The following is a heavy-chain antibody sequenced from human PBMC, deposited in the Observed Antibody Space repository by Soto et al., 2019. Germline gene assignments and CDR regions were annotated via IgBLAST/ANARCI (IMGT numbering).Heavy chain of an antibody. CDR2: INAGNGNT. Sequence: QVQLVQSGAEVKKPGASVKVSCKASGYTFTSYAMHWVRQAPGQRLEWMGWINAGNGNTKYSQKCQGRVTITRVTSASTAYMELSSLRSEDTAVYYCAREKGSGDYDPVFYYYMDVWGRGTTVTVSS. CDR3: AREKGSGDYDPVFYYYMDV. J-gene: IGHJ6*03. CDR1: GYTFTSYA. D-gene: IGHD4-17*01. V-gene: IGHV1-3*01.